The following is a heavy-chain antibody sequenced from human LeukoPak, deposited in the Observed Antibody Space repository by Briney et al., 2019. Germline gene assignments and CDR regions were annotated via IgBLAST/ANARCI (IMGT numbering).Heavy chain of an antibody. CDR3: ARTEVGANDYFDY. CDR2: ISSSSSHI. D-gene: IGHD1-26*01. CDR1: GFTFSSYS. Sequence: TGGSLRLSCAASGFTFSSYSMNWVRQAPGKGLEWVSSISSSSSHIYYADSVKGRFTISRDNAKNSLYLQMNSLRAEDTAVYYCARTEVGANDYFDYWGRGTLVTVSS. J-gene: IGHJ4*02. V-gene: IGHV3-21*01.